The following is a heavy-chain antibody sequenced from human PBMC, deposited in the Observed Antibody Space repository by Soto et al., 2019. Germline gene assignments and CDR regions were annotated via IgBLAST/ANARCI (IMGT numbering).Heavy chain of an antibody. CDR3: ARSWDKPQLSYFDY. D-gene: IGHD1-1*01. J-gene: IGHJ4*02. V-gene: IGHV4-39*01. CDR2: IYYSGST. CDR1: GGSISSSSYY. Sequence: SETLSLTCTVSGGSISSSSYYWGWIRQPPGKGLEWIGSIYYSGSTYYNPSLKSRVTISVDTSKNQFSLKLSSVTAADTAVYYCARSWDKPQLSYFDYWGQGTLVTVSS.